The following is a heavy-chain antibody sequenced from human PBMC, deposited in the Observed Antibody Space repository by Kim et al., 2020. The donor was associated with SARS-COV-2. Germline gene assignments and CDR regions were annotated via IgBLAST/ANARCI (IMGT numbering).Heavy chain of an antibody. D-gene: IGHD3-10*01. Sequence: YYADSVKGRFTISRDNAKNSLYLQMNSLRDEDTAVYYCARDPGSFGLFDYWGQGTLVTVSS. V-gene: IGHV3-48*02. CDR3: ARDPGSFGLFDY. J-gene: IGHJ4*02.